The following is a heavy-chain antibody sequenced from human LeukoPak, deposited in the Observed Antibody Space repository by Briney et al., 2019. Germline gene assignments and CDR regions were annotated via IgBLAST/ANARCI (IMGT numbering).Heavy chain of an antibody. Sequence: HGESLKISCKASGYIFTIYWIGWVRQMPGKGLEWMGRIDPSDSYTNYSPSFQGHVTISADKSISTAYLQWNSLKASDTAMYYCASRPGRYFDWLFPQGSDAFDIWGQGTMVTVSS. J-gene: IGHJ3*02. CDR3: ASRPGRYFDWLFPQGSDAFDI. D-gene: IGHD3-9*01. CDR1: GYIFTIYW. V-gene: IGHV5-10-1*01. CDR2: IDPSDSYT.